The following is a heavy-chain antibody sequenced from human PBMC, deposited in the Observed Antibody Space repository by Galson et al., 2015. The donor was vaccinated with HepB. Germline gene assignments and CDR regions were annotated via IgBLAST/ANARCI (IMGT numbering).Heavy chain of an antibody. CDR1: RFTFSTYS. CDR2: LSGDSTYI. D-gene: IGHD3-16*01. Sequence: SLRLSCAASRFTFSTYSMNWVRQAPGKGLEWVSSLSGDSTYIYHADSVKGRFTISRDNAKKSLYLQMNRLRADDTAVYYCTRGGVFQKEDDYWGQGTLVTVSS. J-gene: IGHJ4*02. V-gene: IGHV3-21*01. CDR3: TRGGVFQKEDDY.